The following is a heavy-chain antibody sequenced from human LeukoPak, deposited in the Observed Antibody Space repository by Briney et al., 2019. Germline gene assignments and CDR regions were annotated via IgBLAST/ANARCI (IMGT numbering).Heavy chain of an antibody. D-gene: IGHD6-13*01. J-gene: IGHJ6*03. CDR3: ARDRRIAAAYYYYYMDV. CDR2: INPNSGGT. V-gene: IGHV1-2*02. CDR1: GYTFTGYY. Sequence: ASVKVSCKASGYTFTGYYMHWVRQAPGQGLEWMGWINPNSGGTNYAQKFQGRVTMTRDTSISTAYMELSRLRSDDTAVYYCARDRRIAAAYYYYYMDVWGKGTTVTISS.